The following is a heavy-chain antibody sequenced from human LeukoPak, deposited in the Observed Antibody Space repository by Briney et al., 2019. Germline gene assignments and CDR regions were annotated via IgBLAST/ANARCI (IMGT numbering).Heavy chain of an antibody. CDR3: ARELDYYYDSSGYTAPDY. CDR2: ISSSSSYI. J-gene: IGHJ4*02. CDR1: GFTFSSYS. V-gene: IGHV3-21*01. Sequence: GGSLRFSCAASGFTFSSYSMNWVRQAPGKGLEWVSSISSSSSYIYYADSVKGRFTISRDNAKNSLYLQMNSLRAEDTAVYYCARELDYYYDSSGYTAPDYWGQGTLVTVSS. D-gene: IGHD3-22*01.